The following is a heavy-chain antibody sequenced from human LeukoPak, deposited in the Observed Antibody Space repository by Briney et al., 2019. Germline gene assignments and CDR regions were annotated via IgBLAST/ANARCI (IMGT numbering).Heavy chain of an antibody. J-gene: IGHJ4*02. CDR3: AKAATVNPFDY. V-gene: IGHV3-21*04. D-gene: IGHD4-17*01. CDR1: GFTFSSYS. CDR2: ISSSSYI. Sequence: GGSLRLSCAASGFTFSSYSMNWVRQAPGKGLEWVSSISSSSYIYYADSVKGRFTISRDNSKNTLYLQMNSLRAEDTDVYYCAKAATVNPFDYWGQGTLVTVSS.